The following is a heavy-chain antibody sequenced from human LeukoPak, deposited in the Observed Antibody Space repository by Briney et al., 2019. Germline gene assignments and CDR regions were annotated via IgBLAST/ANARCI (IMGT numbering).Heavy chain of an antibody. Sequence: SETLSLTCTVSGGSISNYYWSWLRQPPGKGLEWIGYIYYRGSTNYNPSLKSRVTISVDTSKNQFSLKLSSVTAADTAVYYCARHEVLATVRGVPRAHFDYWGQGTLVTVSS. V-gene: IGHV4-59*08. CDR2: IYYRGST. D-gene: IGHD3-10*01. CDR1: GGSISNYY. J-gene: IGHJ4*02. CDR3: ARHEVLATVRGVPRAHFDY.